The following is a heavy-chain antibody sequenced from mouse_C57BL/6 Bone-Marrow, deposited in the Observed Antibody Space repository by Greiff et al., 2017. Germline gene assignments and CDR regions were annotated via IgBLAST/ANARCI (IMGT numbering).Heavy chain of an antibody. D-gene: IGHD2-4*01. Sequence: QVQLQQSGAELVKPGASVKLSCKASGYIFTEYTIHWVKQRSGQGLEWIGWFYPGSGSIKYNERFKDKATLTADKASNTVSMELRRLKSEDSAVYFCARHERYYDYEGYFDYWGQGTTLTVSS. J-gene: IGHJ2*01. CDR2: FYPGSGSI. V-gene: IGHV1-62-2*01. CDR3: ARHERYYDYEGYFDY. CDR1: GYIFTEYT.